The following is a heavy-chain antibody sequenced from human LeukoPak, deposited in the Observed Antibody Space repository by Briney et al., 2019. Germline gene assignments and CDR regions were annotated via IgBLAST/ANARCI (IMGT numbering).Heavy chain of an antibody. CDR3: ARIIAAAGTAPG. D-gene: IGHD6-13*01. J-gene: IGHJ4*02. V-gene: IGHV4-39*01. Sequence: SETLSLTCTVSGGSISSSSYYWGWIRQPPGKGLEWIGSIYYSGSTYYNPSLKSRVTISVDTSKNQFSLKLSSVTAADTAVYYCARIIAAAGTAPGWGRGTLVTVSS. CDR1: GGSISSSSYY. CDR2: IYYSGST.